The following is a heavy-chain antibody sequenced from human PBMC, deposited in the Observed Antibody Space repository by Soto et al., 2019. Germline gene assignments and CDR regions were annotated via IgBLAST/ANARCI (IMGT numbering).Heavy chain of an antibody. Sequence: YYYKWILQAPGKGLEWXSYXXQXGXXXHXXXSVKGRFTVSRDNAQNTLYLQMNSLRAEDTAAYYCAGDPYYHASSYWGQGALVTAS. J-gene: IGHJ4*02. CDR1: YY. CDR3: AGDPYYHASSY. V-gene: IGHV3-11*01. D-gene: IGHD3-10*01. CDR2: XXQXGXXX.